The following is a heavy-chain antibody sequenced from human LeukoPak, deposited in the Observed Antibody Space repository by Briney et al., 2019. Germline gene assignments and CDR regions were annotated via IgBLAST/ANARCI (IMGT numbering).Heavy chain of an antibody. V-gene: IGHV1-8*01. CDR3: ARDRDSSGDWFDP. CDR1: GYTFTSYD. Sequence: ASVKVSCKASGYTFTSYDINWVRQATGQGLEWMGWMNPNSGNTGYAQKFQGRVTITTDESTSTAYMELSSLRSEDTAVYYCARDRDSSGDWFDPWGQGTLVTVSS. J-gene: IGHJ5*02. D-gene: IGHD2-21*01. CDR2: MNPNSGNT.